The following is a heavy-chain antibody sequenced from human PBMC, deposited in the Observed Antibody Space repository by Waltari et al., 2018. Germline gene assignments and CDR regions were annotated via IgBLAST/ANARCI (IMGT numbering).Heavy chain of an antibody. CDR3: TTSDPGPMIVVPEGLLDY. D-gene: IGHD3-22*01. Sequence: EVQLVESGGGLVKPGGSLRLSCAASGFTFSNAWMSWVRQAPGKGVEWVGRIKSKTDGGTTDYAATVKGRFTISRDESKNTLYLQMNSLKTEDTAVYYCTTSDPGPMIVVPEGLLDYWGQGTLVTVSS. CDR2: IKSKTDGGTT. J-gene: IGHJ4*02. CDR1: GFTFSNAW. V-gene: IGHV3-15*01.